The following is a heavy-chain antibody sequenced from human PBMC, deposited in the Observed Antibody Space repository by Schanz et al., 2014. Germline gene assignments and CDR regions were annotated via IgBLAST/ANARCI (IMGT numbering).Heavy chain of an antibody. CDR1: GFNSDDYA. J-gene: IGHJ6*03. CDR2: IPWNGAAI. V-gene: IGHV3-9*02. CDR3: AKGSRSGSKVMDV. D-gene: IGHD3-10*01. Sequence: EVQLLESGGGLVQPGGSLRLSCTASGFNSDDYAMHWVRQAPGKGLEWVSNIPWNGAAIGYAGSVRGRFTISRDSAKNSLYLQMSSLRPEDTALYYCAKGSRSGSKVMDVWGKGTTVTVSS.